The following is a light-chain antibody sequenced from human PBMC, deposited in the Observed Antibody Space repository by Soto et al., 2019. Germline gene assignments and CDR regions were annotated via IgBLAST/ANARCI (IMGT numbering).Light chain of an antibody. Sequence: QSVLTQPASVSGSPGQSITISCTGTSSNIGAYNLVTWLQHHPGKVPKVLIYEVSRRPSGVSNRFSGSKSGNTASLTISGLQAEYETDYYCTSFVTSLTYVSGTGT. CDR3: TSFVTSLTYV. CDR1: SSNIGAYNL. CDR2: EVS. V-gene: IGLV2-23*02. J-gene: IGLJ1*01.